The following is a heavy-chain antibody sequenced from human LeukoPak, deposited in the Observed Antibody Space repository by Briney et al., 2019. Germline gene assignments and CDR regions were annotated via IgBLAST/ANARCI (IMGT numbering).Heavy chain of an antibody. CDR1: GGSFSGYY. J-gene: IGHJ4*02. CDR2: INHSGST. D-gene: IGHD6-19*01. V-gene: IGHV4-34*01. CDR3: ARGKHSRGWYSSELYYFDY. Sequence: SETLSLTCAVYGGSFSGYYWSWIRHPPGKGLEWIGEINHSGSTNYNPSLKSRVTISVGTSKNQFSLKLSSVTAADTAVYYCARGKHSRGWYSSELYYFDYWGQGTLVTVSS.